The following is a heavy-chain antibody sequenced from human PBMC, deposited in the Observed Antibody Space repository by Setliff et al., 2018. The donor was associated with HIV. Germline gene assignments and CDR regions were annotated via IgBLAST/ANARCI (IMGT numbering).Heavy chain of an antibody. CDR3: AREEDGEP. J-gene: IGHJ4*02. CDR1: GGIFSNYA. D-gene: IGHD3-10*01. V-gene: IGHV1-69*05. Sequence: RASVKVSCKASGGIFSNYAFNWVRQAPGQGLEWMGGIIPIFGTTNYAQKFQGRVTVTRDTSTNTVYMELTSLRSDDTAVYYCAREEDGEPWGQGTLVTVSS. CDR2: IIPIFGTT.